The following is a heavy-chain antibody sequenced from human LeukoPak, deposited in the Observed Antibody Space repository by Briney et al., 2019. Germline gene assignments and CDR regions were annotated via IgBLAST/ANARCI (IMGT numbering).Heavy chain of an antibody. CDR2: LNPSSGAT. J-gene: IGHJ4*02. V-gene: IGHV1-2*02. D-gene: IGHD6-25*01. CDR3: ARGQRLADS. Sequence: ASVKVSCKASGYTFTSYAMNWVRQAPGQGLEWMGWLNPSSGATEYSQKFQGRVTITRDTSISTVYMELTRLRSDDTAVYYCARGQRLADSWGQGTLVAVSS. CDR1: GYTFTSYA.